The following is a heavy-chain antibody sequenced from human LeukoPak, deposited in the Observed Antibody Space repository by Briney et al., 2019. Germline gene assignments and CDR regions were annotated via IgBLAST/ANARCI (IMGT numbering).Heavy chain of an antibody. CDR1: GFTFSNNG. J-gene: IGHJ4*02. V-gene: IGHV3-30*18. D-gene: IGHD3-10*01. CDR2: ISYDGSNK. Sequence: GGSLRLSCAASGFTFSNNGMHWVRQAPGKGLEWVAVISYDGSNKFYADSVKGRFTISRDNSKNTLYLQMNSLRAEDTAVYYCAKVGFGELRYYFDYWGQGTLVTVSS. CDR3: AKVGFGELRYYFDY.